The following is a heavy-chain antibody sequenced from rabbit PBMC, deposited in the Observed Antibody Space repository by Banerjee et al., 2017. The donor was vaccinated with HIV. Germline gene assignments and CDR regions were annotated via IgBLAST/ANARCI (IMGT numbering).Heavy chain of an antibody. Sequence: QEQLEESGGDLVKPEGSLTLTCTASGFSFNNNYVMCWVRQAPGKGLEWIACINSNTGNTVYASWAKGRFTISRTSSTTVALQMTSLTAADTATYFCGRDRDGDAGYGSLALWGPGTLVTVS. CDR1: GFSFNNNYV. CDR2: INSNTGNT. CDR3: GRDRDGDAGYGSLAL. V-gene: IGHV1S45*01. J-gene: IGHJ6*01. D-gene: IGHD6-1*01.